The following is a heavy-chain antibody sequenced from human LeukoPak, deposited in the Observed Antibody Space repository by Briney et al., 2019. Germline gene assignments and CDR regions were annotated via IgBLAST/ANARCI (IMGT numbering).Heavy chain of an antibody. CDR3: ARTLPGGDYVWGSYP. V-gene: IGHV4-59*01. D-gene: IGHD3-16*01. CDR2: IYYSGST. J-gene: IGHJ5*02. CDR1: GGSISSYY. Sequence: SETLSLTCTVSGGSISSYYWSWIRQPPGKGLGWIGYIYYSGSTNYNPSLKSRVTISVDTSKNQFSLKLSSVTAADTAVYYCARTLPGGDYVWGSYPWGQGTLVTVSS.